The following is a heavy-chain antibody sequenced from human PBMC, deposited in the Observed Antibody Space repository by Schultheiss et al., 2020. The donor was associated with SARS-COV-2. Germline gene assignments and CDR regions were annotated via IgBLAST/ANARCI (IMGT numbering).Heavy chain of an antibody. Sequence: GGSLRLSCAASGFTFSSSWMHWVCQAPGKGLEWVSGISGSGGSTYYADSVKGRFTISRDNSKNTLYLQMNSLRAEDTAVYYCARDHLEAYYDSSGYPYGMDVWGQGTTVTVSS. CDR2: ISGSGGST. V-gene: IGHV3-23*01. CDR1: GFTFSSSW. CDR3: ARDHLEAYYDSSGYPYGMDV. D-gene: IGHD3-22*01. J-gene: IGHJ6*02.